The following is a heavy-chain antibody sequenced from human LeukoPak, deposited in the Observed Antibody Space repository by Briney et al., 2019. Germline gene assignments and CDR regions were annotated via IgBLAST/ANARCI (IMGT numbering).Heavy chain of an antibody. Sequence: GGSLRLSCAASGITFSDHYMSWIRQAPRPGLELVAHISSSGSTIEYADPVMGRFAISRDNAKNSLYLQMTSLSVEDTAVYYCAREVRYTSSWYAYYYFDYWGQRTLVTVSS. CDR2: ISSSGSTI. CDR3: AREVRYTSSWYAYYYFDY. J-gene: IGHJ4*02. D-gene: IGHD6-13*01. V-gene: IGHV3-11*01. CDR1: GITFSDHY.